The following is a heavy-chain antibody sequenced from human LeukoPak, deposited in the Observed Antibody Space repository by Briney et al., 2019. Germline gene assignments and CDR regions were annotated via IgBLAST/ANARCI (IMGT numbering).Heavy chain of an antibody. CDR3: ARDDVAVTGALDF. Sequence: PGGSLRLSCAASGYXFSSYGIHWVRQAPGKGLEWVAVIWYDGSNKYYADSVKGRFTISRDNSKNTLYLQMNSLRAEDTAVYYCARDDVAVTGALDFWGQGTLVTVSS. CDR2: IWYDGSNK. D-gene: IGHD6-19*01. CDR1: GYXFSSYG. J-gene: IGHJ4*02. V-gene: IGHV3-33*01.